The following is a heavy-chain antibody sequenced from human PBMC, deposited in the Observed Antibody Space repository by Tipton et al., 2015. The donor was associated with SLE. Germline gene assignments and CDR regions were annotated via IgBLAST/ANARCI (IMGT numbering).Heavy chain of an antibody. J-gene: IGHJ3*02. CDR2: IYYSGST. CDR3: ARAQAPLKSGAFDI. CDR1: GGSISSHY. D-gene: IGHD7-27*01. V-gene: IGHV4-59*11. Sequence: TLSLTCTVSGGSISSHYWSWIRQPPGKGLEWIGYIYYSGSTNYNPSLKSRVTISVDTSKNQFSLKLSSVTAADTAVYYCARAQAPLKSGAFDIWGQGTMVTVSS.